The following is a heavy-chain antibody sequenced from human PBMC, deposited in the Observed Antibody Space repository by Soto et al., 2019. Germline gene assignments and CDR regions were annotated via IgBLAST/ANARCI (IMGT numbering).Heavy chain of an antibody. J-gene: IGHJ6*02. D-gene: IGHD6-19*01. V-gene: IGHV3-21*01. Sequence: LRLSCAASGFTFSSYSMNWVRQAPGKGLEWVSSTSSSSSYIYYADSVKGRFTISRDNAKNSLYLQMNSLRAEDTAVYYCARLRIAVAGGSGYYYGMDVWGQGTTVTVSS. CDR3: ARLRIAVAGGSGYYYGMDV. CDR1: GFTFSSYS. CDR2: TSSSSSYI.